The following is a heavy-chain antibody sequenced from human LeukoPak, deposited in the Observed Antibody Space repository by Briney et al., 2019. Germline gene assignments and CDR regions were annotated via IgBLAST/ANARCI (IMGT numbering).Heavy chain of an antibody. CDR2: IDSDGSST. CDR3: ARDFYTYGSSWFDP. J-gene: IGHJ5*02. CDR1: GFTFSSSW. V-gene: IGHV3-74*01. D-gene: IGHD5-18*01. Sequence: GGSLRLSCAASGFTFSSSWMHWVRQAPGKGLVWVSRIDSDGSSTNSADSVKGRFTISRDNAKNTLYLQMNSLRAEDTAVYYCARDFYTYGSSWFDPWGQGTLVTVSS.